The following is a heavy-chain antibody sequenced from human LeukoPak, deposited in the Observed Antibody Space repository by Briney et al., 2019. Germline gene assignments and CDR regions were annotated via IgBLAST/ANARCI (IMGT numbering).Heavy chain of an antibody. CDR1: GFTFSSYS. J-gene: IGHJ4*02. D-gene: IGHD3-16*01. Sequence: GGSLRLSCAASGFTFSSYSMNWVRQAPGKGLEWVSFICSAGSIYYSDSVKGRFTISIDNSKNTLYLQMNSLRAEDTAVYYCARRAGAYTHPYDYWGQGTLVTVSS. V-gene: IGHV3-53*01. CDR3: ARRAGAYTHPYDY. CDR2: ICSAGSI.